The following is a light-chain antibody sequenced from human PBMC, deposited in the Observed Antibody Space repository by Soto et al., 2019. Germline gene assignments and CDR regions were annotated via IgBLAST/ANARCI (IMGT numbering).Light chain of an antibody. Sequence: DIQMTQSPSTLSASVGDKVTITCRASQSISSWLAWYQQTPGKVPKLLIYDASNLESGVPSRFSGSGSGTEFTLTINSLQPDDFATYYCQQQNSYPLTFGGGTKV. J-gene: IGKJ4*01. V-gene: IGKV1-5*01. CDR2: DAS. CDR3: QQQNSYPLT. CDR1: QSISSW.